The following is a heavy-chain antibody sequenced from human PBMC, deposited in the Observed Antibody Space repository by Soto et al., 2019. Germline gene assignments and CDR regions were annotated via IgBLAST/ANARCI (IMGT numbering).Heavy chain of an antibody. V-gene: IGHV1-18*01. D-gene: IGHD1-26*01. CDR2: ISAYDGDT. J-gene: IGHJ5*02. CDR1: GYTFNSYG. Sequence: QVQLVQSGAEVKKPGASVKVSCKASGYTFNSYGISWLRQAPGQGLEWMGWISAYDGDTKYAQKFQGRVTMTTDTSTSIANMEVRSLRSDDTAVYYCARSSGTSYIWFDPWGQGTLVTVSS. CDR3: ARSSGTSYIWFDP.